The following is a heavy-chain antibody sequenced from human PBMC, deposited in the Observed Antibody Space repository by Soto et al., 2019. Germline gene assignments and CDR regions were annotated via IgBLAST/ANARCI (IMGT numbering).Heavy chain of an antibody. Sequence: SETLSLTCTVSGGSISSGGYHWSWIRQHPGKGLEWIGYIYYSGSTQCNPSLKSRVTISVDTSKNQVSLKLSSVTAADTAVYYCATAPGPYWGQGTLVTVSS. CDR2: IYYSGST. V-gene: IGHV4-31*03. J-gene: IGHJ4*02. D-gene: IGHD2-21*02. CDR1: GGSISSGGYH. CDR3: ATAPGPY.